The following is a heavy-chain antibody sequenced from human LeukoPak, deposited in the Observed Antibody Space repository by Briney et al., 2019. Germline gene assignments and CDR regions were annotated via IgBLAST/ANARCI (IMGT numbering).Heavy chain of an antibody. CDR1: GGSINDFY. J-gene: IGHJ4*02. D-gene: IGHD5-18*01. V-gene: IGHV4-4*07. CDR3: VRLDGSYGYFDY. Sequence: SETLSLTCTVSGGSINDFYWNWIRQPAGKGLEWIGRIYTSGATNYNPSLKSRVTMSVDTSKTQFSLKVRSVTAADTAVYYCVRLDGSYGYFDYWGQGALVSVSS. CDR2: IYTSGAT.